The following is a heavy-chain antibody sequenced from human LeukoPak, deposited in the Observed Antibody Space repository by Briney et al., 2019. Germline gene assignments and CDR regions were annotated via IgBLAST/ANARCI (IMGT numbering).Heavy chain of an antibody. J-gene: IGHJ4*02. CDR1: SGSITGYY. Sequence: SETLSLTCTVSSGSITGYYWSWIRQPPGEGLEWIGYVYATGTTNYNPSLKTRATISIDTSKNQLSLTLTSVTAADTAVYYCARQTGSGLFILPGGQGTLVTVSS. CDR2: VYATGTT. V-gene: IGHV4-59*08. D-gene: IGHD3-10*01. CDR3: ARQTGSGLFILP.